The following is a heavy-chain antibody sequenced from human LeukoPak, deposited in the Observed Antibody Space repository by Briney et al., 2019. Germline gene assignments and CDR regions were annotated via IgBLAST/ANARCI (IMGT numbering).Heavy chain of an antibody. CDR2: IGSASGTK. CDR3: VKVWVTYYDRGIFDS. J-gene: IGHJ4*02. D-gene: IGHD3-22*01. V-gene: IGHV3-23*01. Sequence: GGSLRLSCAASGFTFSSYAMHWVRQAPGKGLEWVAAIGSASGTKYYADSVKGRFAISRDDSKSTLYLQMSSLRGEDTAAYYCVKVWVTYYDRGIFDSWGQGTRVTVSS. CDR1: GFTFSSYA.